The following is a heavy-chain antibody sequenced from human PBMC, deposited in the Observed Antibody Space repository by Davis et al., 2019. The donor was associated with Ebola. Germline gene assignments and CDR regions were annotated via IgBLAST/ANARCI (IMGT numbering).Heavy chain of an antibody. Sequence: MPSETLSLTCAVYGGSFSGYYWSWTRQLPGKGLEWIGEIHHSGSTNYNPSLKSRVTISVDTSKNQFSLKLSSVTAADTAVYYCARHSSSLHSSGWNYDAFDIWGQGTMVTVSS. CDR3: ARHSSSLHSSGWNYDAFDI. D-gene: IGHD6-19*01. CDR1: GGSFSGYY. V-gene: IGHV4-34*01. CDR2: IHHSGST. J-gene: IGHJ3*02.